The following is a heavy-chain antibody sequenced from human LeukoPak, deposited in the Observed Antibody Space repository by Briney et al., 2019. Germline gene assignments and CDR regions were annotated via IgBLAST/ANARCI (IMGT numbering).Heavy chain of an antibody. CDR1: GFTFSSYW. CDR3: AKDPTYYYDSSGFNWFDP. Sequence: GGSLRLSCAASGFTFSSYWMHWVRQAPGKGLVWVSRINSDGSSTSYADSVKGRFTISRDNSKNTLYLQMNSPRAEDTAVYYCAKDPTYYYDSSGFNWFDPWGQGTLVTVSS. CDR2: INSDGSST. J-gene: IGHJ5*02. D-gene: IGHD3-22*01. V-gene: IGHV3-74*01.